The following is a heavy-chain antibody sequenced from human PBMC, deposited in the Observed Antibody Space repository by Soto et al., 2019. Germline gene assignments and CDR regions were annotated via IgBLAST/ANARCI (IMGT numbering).Heavy chain of an antibody. CDR2: IYYSGST. D-gene: IGHD3-22*01. J-gene: IGHJ4*02. V-gene: IGHV4-31*03. Sequence: SENMSLTSTVSGGSISSGGYYWSWIRQHPGKGLEWIGYIYYSGSTYYNPSLKSRVTISVDTSKNQFSLKLSSVTAADTAVYYCARGIALFFYDSSGSYTYYLAGWGQGSPVTIFS. CDR1: GGSISSGGYY. CDR3: ARGIALFFYDSSGSYTYYLAG.